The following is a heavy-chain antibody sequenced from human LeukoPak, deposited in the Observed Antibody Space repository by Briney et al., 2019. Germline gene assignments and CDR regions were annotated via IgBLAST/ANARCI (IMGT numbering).Heavy chain of an antibody. V-gene: IGHV3-23*01. Sequence: GGSLRLSCVASGFTFSTYAMTWVRQAPGQGLEWVSALIASGATAYYADSVKGRFTISRDNSKTTLYLQMNSLRAEDTAVYYCAKRWGSTYYLDYWGQGTLVTASS. CDR2: LIASGATA. CDR3: AKRWGSTYYLDY. D-gene: IGHD3-16*01. CDR1: GFTFSTYA. J-gene: IGHJ4*02.